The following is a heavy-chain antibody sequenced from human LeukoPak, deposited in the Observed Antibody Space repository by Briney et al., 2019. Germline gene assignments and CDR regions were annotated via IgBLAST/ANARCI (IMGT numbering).Heavy chain of an antibody. CDR1: GFTFSSYG. D-gene: IGHD2-15*01. CDR2: ISYDGSNK. J-gene: IGHJ4*02. Sequence: RSGGSLRLSCAASGFTFSSYGMHWVRQAPGKGQEWVAVISYDGSNKYYADSVKGRFTISRDNSKNTLYLQMNSLRAEDTAVYYCAKDGLGYCSGGSCYDYFDYWGQGTLVTVSS. V-gene: IGHV3-30*18. CDR3: AKDGLGYCSGGSCYDYFDY.